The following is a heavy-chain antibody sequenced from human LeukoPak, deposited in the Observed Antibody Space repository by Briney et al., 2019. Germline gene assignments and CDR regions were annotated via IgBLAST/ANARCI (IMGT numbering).Heavy chain of an antibody. V-gene: IGHV3-11*01. J-gene: IGHJ6*02. D-gene: IGHD3-3*01. CDR2: ISSSGSTK. CDR1: GFTFSDNY. CDR3: ARDRHTIFGVVIHYYGMDV. Sequence: GGSLRLSCAASGFTFSDNYMSWIRQAPGKGLEWVSYISSSGSTKYYADSVKGRFTISRDSAKNSVYLQMNSLRAEDTAVYYCARDRHTIFGVVIHYYGMDVWGQGTTVTVSS.